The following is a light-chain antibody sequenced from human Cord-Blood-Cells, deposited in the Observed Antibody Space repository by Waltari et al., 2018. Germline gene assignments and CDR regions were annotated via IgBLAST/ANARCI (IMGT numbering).Light chain of an antibody. CDR2: GAS. CDR1: QSVSSN. Sequence: DIVMTQSPATLSVSPGERATISCRASQSVSSNLAWYQQKPGQAPRLRIYGASNRATGIPARFSGSGSGTEFTLTISSLQSEDFAVYYCQQYNNWPPTFGQGTKVEIK. J-gene: IGKJ1*01. V-gene: IGKV3-15*01. CDR3: QQYNNWPPT.